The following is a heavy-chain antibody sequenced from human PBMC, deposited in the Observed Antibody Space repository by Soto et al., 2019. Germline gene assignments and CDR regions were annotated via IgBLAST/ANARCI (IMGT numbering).Heavy chain of an antibody. CDR1: GGSFRGYF. CDR2: INDSGST. Sequence: SETLSLTCAVSGGSFRGYFWSWIRQSPDRGLEWIGEINDSGSTYYNPSFKSRLTISVDTSKSQISLTLTSVTAADSAVYYCQGGDFWGQGTRVTVSS. V-gene: IGHV4-34*01. CDR3: QGGDF. D-gene: IGHD3-16*01. J-gene: IGHJ4*02.